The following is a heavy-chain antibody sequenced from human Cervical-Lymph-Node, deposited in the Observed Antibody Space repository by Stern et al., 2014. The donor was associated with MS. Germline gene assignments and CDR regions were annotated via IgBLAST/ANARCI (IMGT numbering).Heavy chain of an antibody. CDR2: IIPIFGTP. Sequence: DQLVESGAEVKNPGSSVKVSCKASGGTVSSHTISWVRQAPGQGLELMGGIIPIFGTPNYALKFQGRVTITADKSTSTAYLELNSLRSDDSAVYYCAREVTMVGFDPWGQGTLVTVSS. V-gene: IGHV1-69*06. J-gene: IGHJ5*02. D-gene: IGHD3-10*02. CDR3: AREVTMVGFDP. CDR1: GGTVSSHT.